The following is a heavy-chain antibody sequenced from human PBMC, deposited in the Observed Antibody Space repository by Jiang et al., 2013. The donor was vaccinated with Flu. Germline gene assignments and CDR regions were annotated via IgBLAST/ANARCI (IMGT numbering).Heavy chain of an antibody. CDR1: GYSFTSYW. D-gene: IGHD3-22*01. Sequence: PGESLKISCKGSGYSFTSYWIGWVRQMPGKGLEWMGIIYPGDSDTRYSPSFQGQVTISADKSISTAYLQWSSLKASDTAMYYCARRRRSSGYSTYYMDVWGKGTTVTVSS. CDR3: ARRRRSSGYSTYYMDV. CDR2: IYPGDSDT. J-gene: IGHJ6*03. V-gene: IGHV5-51*01.